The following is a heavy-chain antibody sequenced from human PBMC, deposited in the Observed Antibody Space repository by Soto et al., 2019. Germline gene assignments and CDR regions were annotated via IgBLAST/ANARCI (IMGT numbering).Heavy chain of an antibody. D-gene: IGHD2-15*01. CDR3: AREMVAATYYYYYGMDV. CDR2: IWYDGSNK. V-gene: IGHV3-33*01. J-gene: IGHJ6*02. CDR1: GFTFSSYG. Sequence: QVQLVESGGGVVQPGRSLRLSCAASGFTFSSYGMHWVRQAPGKGLEWVAAIWYDGSNKYYADSVKGRFTISRDNSKNTLYLQMNSLRAEDTAVYYCAREMVAATYYYYYGMDVWGQGTTVTVSS.